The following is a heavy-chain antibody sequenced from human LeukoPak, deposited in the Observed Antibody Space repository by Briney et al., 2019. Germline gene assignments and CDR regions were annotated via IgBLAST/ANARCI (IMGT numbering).Heavy chain of an antibody. CDR1: GFTFSKTW. V-gene: IGHV3-15*01. D-gene: IGHD4-17*01. J-gene: IGHJ4*02. CDR3: TTDPIDYGDFVLFGAD. CDR2: IKSKTDGGTT. Sequence: PGGSLRLSCAASGFTFSKTWMSWVRQAPGKGLEWVGRIKSKTDGGTTDYAAPVKGRFTISRDDSKNTLYLQMNSLKTEDTAVYYCTTDPIDYGDFVLFGADWGQGTLVTVSS.